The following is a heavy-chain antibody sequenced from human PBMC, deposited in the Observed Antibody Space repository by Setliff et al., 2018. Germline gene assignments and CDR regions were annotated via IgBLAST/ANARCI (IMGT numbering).Heavy chain of an antibody. Sequence: GSLRLSCAASGFTFSIYEMNWVRQAPGKGLAWVSYISSSGTTMYYADSVKGRFTSSRDNAKNSLYLQMNSLRAEDTAVYYCARDGDCSGTSCYGVDAFDIWGHGTMVTVSS. CDR3: ARDGDCSGTSCYGVDAFDI. V-gene: IGHV3-48*03. D-gene: IGHD2-2*01. J-gene: IGHJ3*02. CDR1: GFTFSIYE. CDR2: ISSSGTTM.